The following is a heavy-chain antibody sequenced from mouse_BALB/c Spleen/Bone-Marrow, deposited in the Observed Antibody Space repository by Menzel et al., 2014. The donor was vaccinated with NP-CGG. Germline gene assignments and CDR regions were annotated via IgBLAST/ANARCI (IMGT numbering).Heavy chain of an antibody. V-gene: IGHV1-5*01. CDR1: GYSFTSYW. Sequence: QRVESGTVLARPGASVKMSCKASGYSFTSYWMHWVKQRPGQGLESIGAIYPGNSDTSYTQKFKGKAKLTAVTSASTAYMELTSLTNEDSAVYYCTRTRGYYFDYWGQGTTLTVSS. J-gene: IGHJ2*01. CDR2: IYPGNSDT. CDR3: TRTRGYYFDY.